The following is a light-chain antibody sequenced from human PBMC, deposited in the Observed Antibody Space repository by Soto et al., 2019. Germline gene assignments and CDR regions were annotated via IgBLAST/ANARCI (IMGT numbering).Light chain of an antibody. J-gene: IGLJ1*01. V-gene: IGLV2-14*01. Sequence: QSALTQRASVSGSPGQSITISCTGTSSDVGGYDYVSWYQQHPGKAPKLMIYEVSNRPSGVSNRFSGSKSGNTASLTISGLQAVDEADYYCSSYTSRITRVFGTGTKVTV. CDR2: EVS. CDR1: SSDVGGYDY. CDR3: SSYTSRITRV.